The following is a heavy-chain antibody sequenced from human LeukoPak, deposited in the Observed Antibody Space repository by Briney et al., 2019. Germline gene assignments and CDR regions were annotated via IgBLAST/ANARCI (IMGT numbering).Heavy chain of an antibody. CDR2: IRYDGSNK. V-gene: IGHV3-30*02. CDR1: GFTFSSYG. Sequence: SGGSLRLSCAASGFTFSSYGMHWVRQAPGKGLEGVAFIRYDGSNKYYADSVKGRFTISRDNSKNTLYLQMNSLRAEDTAVYYCAKDRNPYYDFWSGYYGDYWGQGTLVTVSS. CDR3: AKDRNPYYDFWSGYYGDY. J-gene: IGHJ4*02. D-gene: IGHD3-3*01.